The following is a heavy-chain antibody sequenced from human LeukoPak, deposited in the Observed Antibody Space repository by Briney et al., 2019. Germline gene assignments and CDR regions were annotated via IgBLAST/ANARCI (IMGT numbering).Heavy chain of an antibody. CDR1: GGSISSYY. J-gene: IGHJ5*02. V-gene: IGHV4-59*12. CDR3: AREEWFDP. Sequence: SETLSLTCTVSGGSISSYYWSWIRQPPGKGLEWIGYIYHSGSTYYNPSLKSRVTISVDRSKNQFSLKLSSVTAADTAVYYCAREEWFDPWGQGTLVTVSS. CDR2: IYHSGST.